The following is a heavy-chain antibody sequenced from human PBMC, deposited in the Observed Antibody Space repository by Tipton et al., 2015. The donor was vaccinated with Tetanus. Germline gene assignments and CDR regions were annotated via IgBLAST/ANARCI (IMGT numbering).Heavy chain of an antibody. CDR2: IYPGDSDT. CDR1: GYIFNNYW. J-gene: IGHJ4*02. V-gene: IGHV5-51*01. CDR3: ARAYCTGGVFNIDF. D-gene: IGHD2-8*02. Sequence: QLVQSGGEVKKPGESLKISCKGSGYIFNNYWIEWVRQKPGKGLEWMGIIYPGDSDTRYSPSFQGQVTISVDKSINTASLQWSSLKASGTTMFYCARAYCTGGVFNIDFWGQGALVTVAS.